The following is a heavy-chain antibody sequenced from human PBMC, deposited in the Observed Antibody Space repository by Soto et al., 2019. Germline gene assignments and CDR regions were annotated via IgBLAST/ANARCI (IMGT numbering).Heavy chain of an antibody. CDR1: GFTFSSYA. CDR2: ISGSGDST. V-gene: IGHV3-23*01. Sequence: GGSLRLSCAASGFTFSSYAMSWVRQAPGKGLEWVSGISGSGDSTYYADSVKGRFTISRDNSKNTLYLQMNSLRSEDTAVYYCAKRSSGNWFDPWGQGTLVTVSS. J-gene: IGHJ5*02. CDR3: AKRSSGNWFDP. D-gene: IGHD3-10*01.